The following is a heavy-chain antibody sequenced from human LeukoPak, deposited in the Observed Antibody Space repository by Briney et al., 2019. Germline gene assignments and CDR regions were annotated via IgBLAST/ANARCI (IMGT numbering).Heavy chain of an antibody. Sequence: GGSLRLSCAASGFTFSSYAMSWVCQAPGKGLEWVSAISGSGGSTYYADSVKGRFTISRDNSKNTLYLQMNSLRAEDTAVYYCAKGSRRYSSSWTYYYYYMDVWGKGTTVTVSS. CDR1: GFTFSSYA. D-gene: IGHD6-13*01. CDR3: AKGSRRYSSSWTYYYYYMDV. CDR2: ISGSGGST. J-gene: IGHJ6*03. V-gene: IGHV3-23*01.